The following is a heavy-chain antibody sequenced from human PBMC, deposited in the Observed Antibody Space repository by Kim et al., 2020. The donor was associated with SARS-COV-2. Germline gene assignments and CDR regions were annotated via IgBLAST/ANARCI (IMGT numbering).Heavy chain of an antibody. J-gene: IGHJ4*02. CDR1: GFTFSSYA. Sequence: GGSQRLSCAASGFTFSSYAMSWVRQAPGTGLEWVSTISDSGLRTHYADSVKGRFTISRDNSKSTLFLQMNSLRAEDTAVYYCEASDYWGQGSLVTVSS. V-gene: IGHV3-23*01. CDR2: ISDSGLRT. CDR3: EASDY.